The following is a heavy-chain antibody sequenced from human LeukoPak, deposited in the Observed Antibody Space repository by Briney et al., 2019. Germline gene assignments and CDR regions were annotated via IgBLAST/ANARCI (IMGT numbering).Heavy chain of an antibody. Sequence: GASVKVSCKASGYTFTSHGISWVRQAPGQGLEWMGWISAYNGNTNYAQKLQGRVTMTTDTSTSTAYMELRSLRSDDTAVYYCARDQSCSSTSCYVLYYYYYYGMDVWGQGTTVTVSS. CDR3: ARDQSCSSTSCYVLYYYYYYGMDV. V-gene: IGHV1-18*01. J-gene: IGHJ6*02. D-gene: IGHD2-2*01. CDR1: GYTFTSHG. CDR2: ISAYNGNT.